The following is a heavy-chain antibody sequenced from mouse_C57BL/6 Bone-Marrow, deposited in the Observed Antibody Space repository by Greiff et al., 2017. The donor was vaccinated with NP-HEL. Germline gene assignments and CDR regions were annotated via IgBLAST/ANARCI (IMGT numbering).Heavy chain of an antibody. CDR1: GYTFTDHT. Sequence: QVQLQQSDAELVKPGASVKISCKVSGYTFTDHTIHWMKQRPEQGLEWIGYIYPRDGSTKYNEKFKGKATLTADKSSSTAYMQLISLTSEYSAVYFCARGRDYYGSSYGYFDVWGTGTTVTVSS. J-gene: IGHJ1*03. CDR3: ARGRDYYGSSYGYFDV. V-gene: IGHV1-78*01. CDR2: IYPRDGST. D-gene: IGHD1-1*01.